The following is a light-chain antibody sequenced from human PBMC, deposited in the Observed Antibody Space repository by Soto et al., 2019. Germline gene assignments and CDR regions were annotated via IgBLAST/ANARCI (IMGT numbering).Light chain of an antibody. CDR2: TNS. CDR3: ATWDDNVYV. J-gene: IGLJ1*01. Sequence: QSALTQPPSASGTPGQTVTISCSISSPNVGTNPVAWYQQLPGTAPKLLIYTNSLRPLGVPVRFSGSKSGTSASLAISGLQSEDEGDYYCATWDDNVYVFGTGTKVTVL. CDR1: SPNVGTNP. V-gene: IGLV1-44*01.